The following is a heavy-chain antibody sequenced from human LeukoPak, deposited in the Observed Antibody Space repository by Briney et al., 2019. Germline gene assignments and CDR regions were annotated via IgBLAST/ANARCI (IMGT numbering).Heavy chain of an antibody. J-gene: IGHJ5*02. D-gene: IGHD3-22*01. CDR3: ARSRDSSGYYYRFWWFDP. CDR2: IYPGDSDT. V-gene: IGHV5-51*01. Sequence: GESPKISCKGSGYNFTTYWIGWVRQMPGKALEWMGIIYPGDSDTRYSPSFQGRVTISADKSISTAYLQWSSLKASDTAIYYCARSRDSSGYYYRFWWFDPWGQGTLVTVSS. CDR1: GYNFTTYW.